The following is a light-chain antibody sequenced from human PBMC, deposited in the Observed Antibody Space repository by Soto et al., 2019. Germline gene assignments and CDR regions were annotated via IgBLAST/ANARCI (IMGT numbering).Light chain of an antibody. Sequence: QSVLTQPASVSGSPGQSITISCTGTSSDVGGYNFVSWYQQHPGKVPKLMIFDVNRRPSGVSDRFSGSKSGNTASLTISGLQAEDEGDSYCCSYTSSSTHVFGSGTKPTV. CDR2: DVN. CDR1: SSDVGGYNF. V-gene: IGLV2-14*03. CDR3: CSYTSSSTHV. J-gene: IGLJ1*01.